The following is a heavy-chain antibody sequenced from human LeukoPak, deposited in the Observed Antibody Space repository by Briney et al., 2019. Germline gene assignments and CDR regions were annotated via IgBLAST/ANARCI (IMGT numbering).Heavy chain of an antibody. J-gene: IGHJ4*02. D-gene: IGHD3-22*01. CDR2: IGTDWVDT. CDR1: TSR. CDR3: ARDLWNFYDDSGYNRDFDC. Sequence: AAVKVSCKATSRISWVRQAPGQGLGWMGWIGTDWVDTYYAQKFQGRITVTTDTSTSTVYMELRNLRSDDTAVYYCARDLWNFYDDSGYNRDFDCWGQGTLVTVSS. V-gene: IGHV1-18*01.